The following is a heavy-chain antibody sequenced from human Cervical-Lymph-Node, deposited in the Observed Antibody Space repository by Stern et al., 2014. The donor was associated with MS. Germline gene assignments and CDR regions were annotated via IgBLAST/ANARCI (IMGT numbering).Heavy chain of an antibody. Sequence: QVQLQESGPGLVKPSETLILTCTASGCSIRTDYWSWIRQPPGQGLEWIGYIFYTRSTTYNPPLKSRVTLTFDSTLNHISLRLHSMTAADTAVYYCARSKTTVTPLDYWGQGTLVTVSS. CDR3: ARSKTTVTPLDY. J-gene: IGHJ4*02. D-gene: IGHD4-17*01. V-gene: IGHV4-59*01. CDR2: IFYTRST. CDR1: GCSIRTDY.